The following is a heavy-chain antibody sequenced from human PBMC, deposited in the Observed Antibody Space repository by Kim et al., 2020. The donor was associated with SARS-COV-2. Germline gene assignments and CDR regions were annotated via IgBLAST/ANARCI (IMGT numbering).Heavy chain of an antibody. CDR2: INTNTGNP. CDR1: GYTFTSYA. CDR3: ARGVLDGADPYNWFDP. J-gene: IGHJ5*02. V-gene: IGHV7-4-1*02. D-gene: IGHD3-10*01. Sequence: ASVKVSCKASGYTFTSYAMNWVRQAPGQGLEWMGWINTNTGNPTYAQGFTGRFVFSLDTSVSTAYLQISSLKAEDTAVYYCARGVLDGADPYNWFDPWGQGTLVTVSS.